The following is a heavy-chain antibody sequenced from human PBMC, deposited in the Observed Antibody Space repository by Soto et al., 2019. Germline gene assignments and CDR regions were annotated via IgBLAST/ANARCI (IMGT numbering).Heavy chain of an antibody. Sequence: SETLSLTCAVYGGSFSGYYCSWIRQPPGKGLEWIGEINHSGSTNYNPSLNSRVTVSVDTSKNQFSLNLSSVTAADTAVYYCARGINYYGSLWGQGTLVTVSS. CDR3: ARGINYYGSL. CDR2: INHSGST. CDR1: GGSFSGYY. J-gene: IGHJ4*02. D-gene: IGHD3-10*01. V-gene: IGHV4-34*01.